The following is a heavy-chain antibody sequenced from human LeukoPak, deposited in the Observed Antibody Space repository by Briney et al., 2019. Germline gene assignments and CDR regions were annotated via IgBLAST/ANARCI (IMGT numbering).Heavy chain of an antibody. V-gene: IGHV3-7*01. CDR1: GFTFSSYW. D-gene: IGHD3-22*01. CDR3: ARDNGYFSVDY. CDR2: IKQVESEK. J-gene: IGHJ4*02. Sequence: GGSLRLSCAASGFTFSSYWMTWARQAPGKGLEWVANIKQVESEKYYGDSVRGRFTISRDNAQNSLYLQMSSLRAEDTAVYYCARDNGYFSVDYWGQGTLVTVSS.